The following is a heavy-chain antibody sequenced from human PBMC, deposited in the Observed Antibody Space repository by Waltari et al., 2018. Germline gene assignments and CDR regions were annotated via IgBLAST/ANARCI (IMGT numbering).Heavy chain of an antibody. Sequence: EVQLVQSGAEVKKPGESLKISCKGSGYSFTSYWIGWVHQMPGKGLEWMGIIYPGASDTRYSPSFQGPVTIAADKSISTAYLHGSSLKASDTAMYYCARPTSTLQRGWFDPWGQGTLVTVSS. CDR3: ARPTSTLQRGWFDP. CDR2: IYPGASDT. J-gene: IGHJ5*02. V-gene: IGHV5-51*07. CDR1: GYSFTSYW. D-gene: IGHD3-16*01.